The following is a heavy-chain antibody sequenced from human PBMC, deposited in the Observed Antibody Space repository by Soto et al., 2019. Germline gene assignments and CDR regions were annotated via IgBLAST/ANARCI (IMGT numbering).Heavy chain of an antibody. Sequence: QVQLVESGGGVVQPGRSLRLSCAASGTTFSDYGMHWVRQAPGKGLEWVAVISYDGRNKYYADSVKGRFTISRDNSKNTLYLQMNSLRPEDTAVFYCALGYCRCGHWCYLDYLGQGALVTVSP. V-gene: IGHV3-30*03. D-gene: IGHD2-15*01. CDR3: ALGYCRCGHWCYLDY. CDR1: GTTFSDYG. CDR2: ISYDGRNK. J-gene: IGHJ4*02.